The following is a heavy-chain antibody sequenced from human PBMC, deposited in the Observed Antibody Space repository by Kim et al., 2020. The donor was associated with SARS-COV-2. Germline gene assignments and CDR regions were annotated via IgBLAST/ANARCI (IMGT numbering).Heavy chain of an antibody. CDR1: GFTFSDHF. Sequence: GGSLRLSCAASGFTFSDHFMDWVRQAPGKGLELVGRIRDKANRYSTEYAASVEGRFTISRDDSKNSLYLQMNSLKTEDTAVYYCVRDVEGAGDYWGQGTLVTVSS. CDR3: VRDVEGAGDY. D-gene: IGHD1-26*01. V-gene: IGHV3-72*01. J-gene: IGHJ4*02. CDR2: IRDKANRYST.